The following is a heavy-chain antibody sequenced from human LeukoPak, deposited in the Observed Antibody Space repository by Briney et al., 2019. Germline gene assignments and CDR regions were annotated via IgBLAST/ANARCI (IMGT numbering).Heavy chain of an antibody. D-gene: IGHD3-22*01. V-gene: IGHV1-18*01. CDR3: ARDGDRYDSSGYYGVFDI. Sequence: ASVKVSCKASGYTFTSYGISWVRQAPGQGLEWMGWISAYNGNTNYAQKLQGRVTMTTDTSTSTAYMELRSLRSDDTAVYYCARDGDRYDSSGYYGVFDIWGQGTMVTVSS. J-gene: IGHJ3*02. CDR2: ISAYNGNT. CDR1: GYTFTSYG.